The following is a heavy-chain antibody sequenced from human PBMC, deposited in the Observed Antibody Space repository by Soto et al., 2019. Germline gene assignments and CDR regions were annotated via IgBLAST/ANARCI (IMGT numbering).Heavy chain of an antibody. Sequence: QVQLVESGGGVVQPGRSLRLSCAASGFTFSSYGMHWVRQAPGKGLEWVAVISYDGSNKYYAEYVKGRFTISRDNSKNTLYLQMNSLRAEDTAVYYCAPWFGAFDYWGQGTLLTVSS. CDR3: APWFGAFDY. J-gene: IGHJ4*02. D-gene: IGHD3-10*01. CDR1: GFTFSSYG. V-gene: IGHV3-30*03. CDR2: ISYDGSNK.